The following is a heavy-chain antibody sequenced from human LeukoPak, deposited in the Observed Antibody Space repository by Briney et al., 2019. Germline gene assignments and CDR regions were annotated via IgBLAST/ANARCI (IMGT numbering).Heavy chain of an antibody. CDR1: GFTFNRYV. J-gene: IGHJ5*02. D-gene: IGHD6-19*01. V-gene: IGHV3-23*01. CDR3: AKGAHSSGWNPNWIDP. Sequence: GGSLRLSCAASGFTFNRYVMSWVRQAPGKGLAWVSSIYGSGGSAYSADSVKGRFTISRDNSKNTLFLQMNSLRVQDTAIYYCAKGAHSSGWNPNWIDPWGQGTPVTVSS. CDR2: IYGSGGSA.